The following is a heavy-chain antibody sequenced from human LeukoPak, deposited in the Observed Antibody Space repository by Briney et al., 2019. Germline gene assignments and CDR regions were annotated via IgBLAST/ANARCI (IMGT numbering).Heavy chain of an antibody. D-gene: IGHD6-19*01. CDR2: ISGSGGST. Sequence: PGGSLRLSCAASGFTFSSYAMSWVRQAPGKGLEWVSAISGSGGSTYYADSVKGRFTISRDNSKNTLYLQMNSLRAEDTALYYCAKDEAVAGRGYDAFDIWGQGTMVTVSS. CDR3: AKDEAVAGRGYDAFDI. V-gene: IGHV3-23*01. J-gene: IGHJ3*02. CDR1: GFTFSSYA.